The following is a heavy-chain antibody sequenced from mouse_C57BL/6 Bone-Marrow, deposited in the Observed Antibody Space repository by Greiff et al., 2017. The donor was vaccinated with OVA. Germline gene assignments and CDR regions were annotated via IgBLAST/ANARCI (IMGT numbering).Heavy chain of an antibody. CDR3: ATAPYYAMDD. CDR2: IWGGGST. J-gene: IGHJ4*01. Sequence: VKLMESGPGLVQPSQSLSITCTVSGFSLTSYGVHWVRQSPGKGLEWLGVIWGGGSTDYNAAFISRLSISKDKSKSQVFFRMNSLQADDTAINYCATAPYYAMDDWGKGTSVTVSS. CDR1: GFSLTSYG. V-gene: IGHV2-2*01.